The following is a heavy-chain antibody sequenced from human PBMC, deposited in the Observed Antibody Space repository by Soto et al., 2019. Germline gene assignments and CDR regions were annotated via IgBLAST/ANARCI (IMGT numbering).Heavy chain of an antibody. D-gene: IGHD1-26*01. CDR3: APQGGGATGYLY. CDR1: GFTLGAYS. CDR2: ISDSGSRM. J-gene: IGHJ4*02. Sequence: GGSLSLSCVVSGFTLGAYSMNWVRQAPGKGLEWVSYISDSGSRMYYADSVKGRFTISRDSARNSLFLQMNSLRAEDTAVYYCAPQGGGATGYLYWGQGTLVTVPS. V-gene: IGHV3-48*01.